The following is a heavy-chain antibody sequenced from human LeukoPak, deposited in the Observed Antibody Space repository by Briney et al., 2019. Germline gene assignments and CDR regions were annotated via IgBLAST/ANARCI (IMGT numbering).Heavy chain of an antibody. J-gene: IGHJ4*02. CDR1: GFTFSSYA. CDR2: ISYDGSNK. Sequence: GRSLRLSCAASGFTFSSYAMHWVRQAPGKGLEWVAVISYDGSNKYYADSVKGRFTISRDNSKNTLYLQMNGLRTEDTAVYYCAKDCGSGGRCYADSWGQGTLVTVSS. CDR3: AKDCGSGGRCYADS. D-gene: IGHD2-15*01. V-gene: IGHV3-30*04.